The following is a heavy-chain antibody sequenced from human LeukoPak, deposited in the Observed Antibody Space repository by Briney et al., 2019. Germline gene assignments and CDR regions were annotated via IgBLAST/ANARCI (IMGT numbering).Heavy chain of an antibody. CDR1: GYTFTRYG. D-gene: IGHD6-19*01. CDR2: ISGYNGNT. V-gene: IGHV1-18*01. J-gene: IGHJ3*02. Sequence: ASVKVSCKASGYTFTRYGISWVRQAPGQGLEWMGWISGYNGNTNYAQKVQGRVTMTTDTSTSTAYMELRSLRSEDTAVYYCVTSIHGNRQWLVLWFAFDIWGQGTMVTVSS. CDR3: VTSIHGNRQWLVLWFAFDI.